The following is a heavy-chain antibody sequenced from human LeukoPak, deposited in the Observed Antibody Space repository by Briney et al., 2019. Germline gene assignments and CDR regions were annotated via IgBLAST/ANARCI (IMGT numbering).Heavy chain of an antibody. CDR1: GGSFSGYY. CDR2: INHSGST. D-gene: IGHD3-3*01. CDR3: ATAVAIFGVVIMDY. J-gene: IGHJ4*02. V-gene: IGHV4-34*01. Sequence: PSETLSLTCAVYGGSFSGYYWSWIRQPPGKGREWIGEINHSGSTNYNPSLKSRVTISVDTSKNQFSLKLSSVTAADTAVYYCATAVAIFGVVIMDYWGQGTLVTVSS.